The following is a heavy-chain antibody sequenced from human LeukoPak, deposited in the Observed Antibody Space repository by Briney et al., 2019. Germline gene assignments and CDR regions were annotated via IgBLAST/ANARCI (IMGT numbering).Heavy chain of an antibody. CDR2: INHSGST. J-gene: IGHJ6*04. V-gene: IGHV4-34*01. CDR1: GGSFSGYY. CDR3: ARGREGPANYYGMDV. Sequence: SETLPLTCAVYGGSFSGYYWSWIRQPPGKGLEWIGEINHSGSTNYNPSLKSRVTISVDTSKNQFSLKLSSVTAADTAVYYCARGREGPANYYGMDVWGKGTTVTVSS. D-gene: IGHD1-26*01.